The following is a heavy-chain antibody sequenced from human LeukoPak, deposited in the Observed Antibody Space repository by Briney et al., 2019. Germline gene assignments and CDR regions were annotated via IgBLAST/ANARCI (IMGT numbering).Heavy chain of an antibody. CDR1: GFTFSSYD. D-gene: IGHD1-26*01. V-gene: IGHV3-48*03. CDR3: ARVISATYYVFDS. Sequence: GGSLRLSCAASGFTFSSYDMNWVRQAPGKGLEWVSYISNSGNTIYYADSVKGRFTISRDNAKNSLYLQMNSLRAEDTAVYYCARVISATYYVFDSWGQGTLVTVSS. CDR2: ISNSGNTI. J-gene: IGHJ4*02.